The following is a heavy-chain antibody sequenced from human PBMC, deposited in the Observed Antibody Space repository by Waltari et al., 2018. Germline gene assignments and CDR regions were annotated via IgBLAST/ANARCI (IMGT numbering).Heavy chain of an antibody. CDR1: GGSISSYY. CDR3: ARDNSWSGYYDY. J-gene: IGHJ4*02. V-gene: IGHV4-59*01. Sequence: QVQLQESGPGLVKPSETLSLTCTVSGGSISSYYWSWIRQPPGKGLEWIGYIYYSGSTNYNPSLKSRVTISVDTSKNQFSLKLSSVTAADTAVYYCARDNSWSGYYDYWGQGTLVTVSS. D-gene: IGHD3-3*01. CDR2: IYYSGST.